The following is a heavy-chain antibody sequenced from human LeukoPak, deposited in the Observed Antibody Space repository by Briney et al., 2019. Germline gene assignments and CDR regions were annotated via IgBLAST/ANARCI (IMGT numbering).Heavy chain of an antibody. D-gene: IGHD1-26*01. Sequence: PGRSLRLSCAASGFTFSSYAMHWVRQAPGKGLEWVAVISYDGSNKYYADSVKGRFTISRDNSKNTLYLQMNSLRAEDTAVYYCARASTATRHNWFDPWGQGTLVTVSS. V-gene: IGHV3-30-3*01. J-gene: IGHJ5*02. CDR1: GFTFSSYA. CDR2: ISYDGSNK. CDR3: ARASTATRHNWFDP.